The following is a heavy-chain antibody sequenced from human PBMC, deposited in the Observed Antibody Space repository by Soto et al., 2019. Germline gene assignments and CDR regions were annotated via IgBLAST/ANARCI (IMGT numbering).Heavy chain of an antibody. Sequence: NPSETLSLTCTVSGGSISSYYWSWIRQPAGKGLEWIGRIYTSGSTNYNPSLKSRVIMSVDTSKNQFSLKLSSVTAADTAVYYCAREAIAVAGPGDFDYWGQGTLVTVSS. J-gene: IGHJ4*02. V-gene: IGHV4-4*07. CDR3: AREAIAVAGPGDFDY. D-gene: IGHD6-19*01. CDR2: IYTSGST. CDR1: GGSISSYY.